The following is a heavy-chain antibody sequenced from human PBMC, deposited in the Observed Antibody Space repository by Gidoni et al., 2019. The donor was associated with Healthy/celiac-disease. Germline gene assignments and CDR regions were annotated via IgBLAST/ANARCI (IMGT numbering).Heavy chain of an antibody. CDR1: GFTFSSYS. Sequence: EVQLVESGGGLVQPGGSLRLSCAASGFTFSSYSMNWVRQAPGKGLEWVSYISSSSSTIYYADSVKGRFTISRDNAKNSLYLQMNSLRAEDTAVYYCAKNPEYYYDSSGLYFDYWGQGTLVTVSS. CDR3: AKNPEYYYDSSGLYFDY. J-gene: IGHJ4*02. CDR2: ISSSSSTI. V-gene: IGHV3-48*01. D-gene: IGHD3-22*01.